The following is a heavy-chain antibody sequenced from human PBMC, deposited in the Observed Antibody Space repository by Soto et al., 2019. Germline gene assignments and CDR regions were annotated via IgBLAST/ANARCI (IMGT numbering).Heavy chain of an antibody. CDR3: ARHEYYYDSSGYYYRAFDI. CDR1: GYSFTSYW. J-gene: IGHJ3*02. CDR2: IYPGDTDT. V-gene: IGHV5-51*01. D-gene: IGHD3-22*01. Sequence: GESLKISCKGSGYSFTSYWIGWVRQMPGKGLEWMGIIYPGDTDTRYSPSFQGQVTISADKSISPAYLQWSSLKASDTAMYYCARHEYYYDSSGYYYRAFDIWGQGTMVTVSS.